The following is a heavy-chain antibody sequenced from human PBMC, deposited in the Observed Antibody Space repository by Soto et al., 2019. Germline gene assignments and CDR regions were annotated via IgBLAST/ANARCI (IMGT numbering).Heavy chain of an antibody. Sequence: GSLRLSCAASGFTFSSYAMHWVRQAPGKGLEWVAVISYDGSNKYYADSVKGRFTISRDNSKNTLYLQMNSLRAEDTAVYYCARTHIAARSHFDYWGQGTLVTVSS. V-gene: IGHV3-30-3*01. CDR1: GFTFSSYA. CDR2: ISYDGSNK. CDR3: ARTHIAARSHFDY. D-gene: IGHD6-6*01. J-gene: IGHJ4*02.